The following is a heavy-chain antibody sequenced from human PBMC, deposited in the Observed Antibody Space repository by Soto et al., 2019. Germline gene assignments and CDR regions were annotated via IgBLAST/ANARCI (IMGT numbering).Heavy chain of an antibody. Sequence: SETLSLTCTVSGGSIRSGGYYWGWIRQHPVKGLEWIGYIHYSGTTHYNPSLRSRPTISVDTSKNTFSLALASMTVADTAIYYCARGRVGIREPIAPFDVWGPGTMVTV. CDR2: IHYSGTT. CDR3: ARGRVGIREPIAPFDV. D-gene: IGHD1-26*01. V-gene: IGHV4-31*03. CDR1: GGSIRSGGYY. J-gene: IGHJ3*01.